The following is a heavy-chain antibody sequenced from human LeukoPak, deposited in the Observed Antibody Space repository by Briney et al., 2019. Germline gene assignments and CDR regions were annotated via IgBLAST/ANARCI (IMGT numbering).Heavy chain of an antibody. CDR3: ARGPAYDFWSCYYSHSYYYYGMGV. Sequence: ASVKVSCTASGYTFTNYDINWVRQATGKGLEWMGWINPNSGNTGYAQKFQGRFTMTRNTSISTAYLELSSLRSEDTAVYYCARGPAYDFWSCYYSHSYYYYGMGVWGQGTTVTASS. J-gene: IGHJ6*02. D-gene: IGHD3-3*01. CDR2: INPNSGNT. V-gene: IGHV1-8*01. CDR1: GYTFTNYD.